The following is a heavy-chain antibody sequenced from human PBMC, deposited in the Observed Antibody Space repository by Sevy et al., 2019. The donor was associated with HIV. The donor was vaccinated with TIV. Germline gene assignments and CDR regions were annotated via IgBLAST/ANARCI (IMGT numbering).Heavy chain of an antibody. Sequence: GGSLRLSCAASGFTFSDYYMSWVRQAPGKGLEWVSYISSSGSTIYYADSVKGRFTISRDNAKNALYLQMNSLRAEDTALYYCAREGGVATTGDHDAFDIWGHGTLVTVSS. V-gene: IGHV3-11*01. J-gene: IGHJ3*02. CDR2: ISSSGSTI. CDR1: GFTFSDYY. D-gene: IGHD7-27*01. CDR3: AREGGVATTGDHDAFDI.